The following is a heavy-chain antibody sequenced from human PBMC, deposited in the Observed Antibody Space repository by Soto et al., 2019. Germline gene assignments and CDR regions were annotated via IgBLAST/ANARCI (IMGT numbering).Heavy chain of an antibody. D-gene: IGHD1-26*01. J-gene: IGHJ5*02. CDR1: GYTFIGYY. V-gene: IGHV1-2*06. CDR3: GRDGVGATPLGWFDP. Sequence: QVQLVQSGAEVKKPGASVKVSCKASGYTFIGYYIHWVRQAPGQGLEWMGRINPRSGDTTYEQKFQGRLTMTRDTSISTAYMELSSLTSDDTAVYYCGRDGVGATPLGWFDPWGQGSLVTVSS. CDR2: INPRSGDT.